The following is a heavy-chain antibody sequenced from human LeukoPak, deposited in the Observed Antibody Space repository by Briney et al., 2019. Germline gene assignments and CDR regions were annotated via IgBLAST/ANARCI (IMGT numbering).Heavy chain of an antibody. CDR1: GASFSGYF. J-gene: IGHJ4*02. CDR3: AREGPPGRTYYYDSSGHDPPSDY. CDR2: INHSGST. V-gene: IGHV4-34*01. D-gene: IGHD3-22*01. Sequence: SETLSLTCTVYGASFSGYFCSWIRQPPGKGLEWIGEINHSGSTNYNPSLKSRVTISVDTSKNQFSLKLSSVTAADTAVYYCAREGPPGRTYYYDSSGHDPPSDYWGQGTLVTVSS.